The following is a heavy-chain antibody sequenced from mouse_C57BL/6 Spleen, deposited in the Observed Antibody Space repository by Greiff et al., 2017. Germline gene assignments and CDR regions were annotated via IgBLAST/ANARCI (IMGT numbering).Heavy chain of an antibody. CDR2: INYDGSST. CDR3: ERDGPYAMDY. Sequence: EVKLVESEGGLVQPGSSMKLSCTASGFTFSDYYMAWVRQVPEKGLEWVANINYDGSSTYYLDSLKSRFIISRDNAKNILYRQMSSLKSEDTATYYGERDGPYAMDYWGQGTSVTVSS. CDR1: GFTFSDYY. V-gene: IGHV5-16*01. J-gene: IGHJ4*01.